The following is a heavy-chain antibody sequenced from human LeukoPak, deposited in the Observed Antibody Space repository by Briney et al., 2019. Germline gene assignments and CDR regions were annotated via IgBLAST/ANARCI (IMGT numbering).Heavy chain of an antibody. CDR2: ISYDGSNK. V-gene: IGHV3-30*04. D-gene: IGHD1-26*01. CDR3: AKDFGLPYKWELLAFDI. J-gene: IGHJ3*02. CDR1: GFTFSSYA. Sequence: PGGSLRLSCAASGFTFSSYAMHWVRQAPGKGLEWVAVISYDGSNKYYADSVKGRFTISRDNSKNTLYLQMNSLRAEDAAVYYCAKDFGLPYKWELLAFDIWGQGTMVTVSS.